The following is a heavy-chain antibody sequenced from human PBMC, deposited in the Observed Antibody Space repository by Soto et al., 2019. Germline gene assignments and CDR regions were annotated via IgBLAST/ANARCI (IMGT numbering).Heavy chain of an antibody. CDR2: IYYSGST. Sequence: SETLSLTCTVSGGSVSSGDYFWSWLRQSPGKRLEWIAYIYYSGSTNYNPSLRSRATISVDTSKSQVSLTLTSMTAADAALYYCARSPNYYYYGFDVWGQGTAVTVSS. CDR3: ARSPNYYYYGFDV. D-gene: IGHD3-10*01. CDR1: GGSVSSGDYF. J-gene: IGHJ6*02. V-gene: IGHV4-61*08.